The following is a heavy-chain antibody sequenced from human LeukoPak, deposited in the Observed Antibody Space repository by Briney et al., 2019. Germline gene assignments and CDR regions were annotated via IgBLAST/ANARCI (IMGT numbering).Heavy chain of an antibody. Sequence: SETLSLTCTVSGGSISSYYWSWIRQPPGKGLEWIGYIYTSGSTNYNPSLKSRVTISVDTSKNQFSLKLSSVTAADTAVYYCARQVGIAAAAPRGVNWFDPWGQGTLVTVSS. V-gene: IGHV4-4*09. CDR3: ARQVGIAAAAPRGVNWFDP. J-gene: IGHJ5*02. D-gene: IGHD6-13*01. CDR2: IYTSGST. CDR1: GGSISSYY.